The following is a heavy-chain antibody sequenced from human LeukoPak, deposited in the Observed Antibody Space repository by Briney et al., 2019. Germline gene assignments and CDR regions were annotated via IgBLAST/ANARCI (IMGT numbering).Heavy chain of an antibody. CDR1: GGSISSYY. CDR2: IYYSGST. V-gene: IGHV4-59*01. J-gene: IGHJ4*02. CDR3: ARGDSSSWFRYFDY. D-gene: IGHD6-13*01. Sequence: SETLSLTCTVSGGSISSYYWSWIRQPPGKGLEWIGYIYYSGSTNYNPSLKSRVTISVDTSKNQFSLKLSSVTAADTAVYSCARGDSSSWFRYFDYWGQGTLVTVSS.